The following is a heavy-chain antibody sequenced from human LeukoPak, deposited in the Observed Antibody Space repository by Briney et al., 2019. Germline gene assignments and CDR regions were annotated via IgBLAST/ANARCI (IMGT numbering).Heavy chain of an antibody. CDR1: GYIFTGYY. V-gene: IGHV1-2*02. J-gene: IGHJ4*02. Sequence: GGSVKVSCKASGYIFTGYYMHWVRQAPGQGLEWMGWINTDSGGTNYAQKFQGRVTLTRDTSITTAYMELNRLRSDDTAVYYCARGTSIVRGIIDYWGQGTLVTVSS. D-gene: IGHD3-10*01. CDR3: ARGTSIVRGIIDY. CDR2: INTDSGGT.